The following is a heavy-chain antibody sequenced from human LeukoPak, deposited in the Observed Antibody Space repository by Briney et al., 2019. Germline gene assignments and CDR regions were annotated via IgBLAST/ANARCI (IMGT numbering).Heavy chain of an antibody. V-gene: IGHV3-21*01. D-gene: IGHD2-2*01. J-gene: IGHJ3*02. CDR1: GFTFSSYS. CDR2: ISSSSSYI. CDR3: ARAGRVVPAAKNAFDI. Sequence: GGSLRLSCAASGFTFSSYSMNWVRQAPGKGLEWVSSISSSSSYIYYADSVKGRFTISRDNAKNSLYLQMNSLRAEDTAVYYCARAGRVVPAAKNAFDIWGQGTMVTVPS.